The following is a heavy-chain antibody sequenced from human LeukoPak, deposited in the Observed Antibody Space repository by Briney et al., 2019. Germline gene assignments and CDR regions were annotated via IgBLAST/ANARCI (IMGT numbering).Heavy chain of an antibody. CDR2: MNPNSGNT. V-gene: IGHV1-8*01. CDR3: ARYYYDSSGPLADAFDI. D-gene: IGHD3-22*01. Sequence: GASVKVSCKASGYTFTSYDINWVRQATGQGLEWMGWMNPNSGNTGYAQKFQGRVTMTRNTSISTAYMELSSLRSEDTAVYYCARYYYDSSGPLADAFDIWGQGTMVTVSS. CDR1: GYTFTSYD. J-gene: IGHJ3*02.